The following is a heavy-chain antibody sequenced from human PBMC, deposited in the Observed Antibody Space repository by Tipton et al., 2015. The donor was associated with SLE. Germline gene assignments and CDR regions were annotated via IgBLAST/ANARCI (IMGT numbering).Heavy chain of an antibody. Sequence: SLRLSCEASGFTFRDYWMSWVRQAPGKGLEWVAFIRYDGSNKYYADSVKGRFTISRDNSKNTLYLQMNSLRAEDTAVYYCAKGGMAQGYWGQGTLVTVSS. CDR3: AKGGMAQGY. CDR1: GFTFRDYW. J-gene: IGHJ4*02. CDR2: IRYDGSNK. V-gene: IGHV3-30*02. D-gene: IGHD1-14*01.